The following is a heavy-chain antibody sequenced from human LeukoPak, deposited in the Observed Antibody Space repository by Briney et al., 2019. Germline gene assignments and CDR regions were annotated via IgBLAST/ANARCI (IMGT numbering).Heavy chain of an antibody. V-gene: IGHV3-53*01. CDR3: ARDPTE. D-gene: IGHD4-11*01. Sequence: PGGSLRLSCVVPGFTRSINDMSWVRQAPGKGLEWVSVIHGGGSTYYADSVKGRFTISRDNSKNTVYLQMNSLRAEDTAIYYCARDPTEWGQGTLVTVSS. CDR2: IHGGGST. CDR1: GFTRSIND. J-gene: IGHJ4*02.